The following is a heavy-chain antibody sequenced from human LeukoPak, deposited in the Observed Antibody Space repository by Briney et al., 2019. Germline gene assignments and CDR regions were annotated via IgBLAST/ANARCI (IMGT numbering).Heavy chain of an antibody. CDR2: ISSGSSSI. D-gene: IGHD4-17*01. CDR1: GFTFSSYS. J-gene: IGHJ3*02. Sequence: GGSLRLSCAASGFTFSSYSMNWVRQAPGKGLEWVSYISSGSSSIFYADSVKGRFTISRDNSKNTLYLQMNSLRAEDTAVYYCASVNGDYKDAFDIWGQGTMVTVSS. CDR3: ASVNGDYKDAFDI. V-gene: IGHV3-48*01.